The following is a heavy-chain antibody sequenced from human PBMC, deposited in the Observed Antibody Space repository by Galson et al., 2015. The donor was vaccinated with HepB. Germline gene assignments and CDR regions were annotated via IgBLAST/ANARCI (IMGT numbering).Heavy chain of an antibody. Sequence: SLRLSCAASGFTFSSYAMHWVRQAPGKGLEWVAVISYDGVNKYYADSVKGRLTISRDNSKNTLYLQMNSLRAEDTAVYYCARDGARVDTAMVIAEYFQHWGQGTLVSVSS. CDR3: ARDGARVDTAMVIAEYFQH. CDR2: ISYDGVNK. V-gene: IGHV3-30*04. D-gene: IGHD5-18*01. CDR1: GFTFSSYA. J-gene: IGHJ1*01.